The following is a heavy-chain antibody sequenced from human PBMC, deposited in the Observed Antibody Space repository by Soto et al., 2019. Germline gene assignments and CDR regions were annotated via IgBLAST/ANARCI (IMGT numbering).Heavy chain of an antibody. J-gene: IGHJ1*01. V-gene: IGHV1-69*01. CDR3: VREGSGYNL. D-gene: IGHD5-12*01. Sequence: QVQLVQSGAELKKPGSSVKVSCKASGGSFSSFGISWVRQAPGHGLEWMGGIIPVFGRPNYAQRMRGRLTITADESTNTVYLELIDLRSEDTAVYYCVREGSGYNLWGQGTQVTVSS. CDR2: IIPVFGRP. CDR1: GGSFSSFG.